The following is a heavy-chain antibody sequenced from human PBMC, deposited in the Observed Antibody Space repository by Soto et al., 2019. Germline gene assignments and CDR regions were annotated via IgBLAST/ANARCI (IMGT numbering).Heavy chain of an antibody. J-gene: IGHJ4*02. CDR3: ARAPKVSGSAQTRLDF. CDR2: ISPSGTT. Sequence: PAETLSLTCALYSGTLSGYYWSWIRQPPGKGPEWIGEISPSGTTNYSPSLKSRVSISVDTSKNQFSLNLTSLTAADTAAYYCARAPKVSGSAQTRLDFWGQGSLVTVSS. V-gene: IGHV4-34*01. CDR1: SGTLSGYY. D-gene: IGHD6-6*01.